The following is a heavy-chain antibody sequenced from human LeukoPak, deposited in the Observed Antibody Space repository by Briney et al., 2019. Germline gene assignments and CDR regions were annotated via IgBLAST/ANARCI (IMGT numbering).Heavy chain of an antibody. CDR3: ARGSGRTWWDLFDY. Sequence: ASVNVSFKASGYSFTIHAINWGRQAPGQGLEWMGGISIDNGNTNYAQSFQGRVTLTTDTSTTTAYMELGSLRSDDTAIYYCARGSGRTWWDLFDYWGQGTLVTVSS. V-gene: IGHV1-18*01. D-gene: IGHD2-8*02. CDR1: GYSFTIHA. CDR2: ISIDNGNT. J-gene: IGHJ4*02.